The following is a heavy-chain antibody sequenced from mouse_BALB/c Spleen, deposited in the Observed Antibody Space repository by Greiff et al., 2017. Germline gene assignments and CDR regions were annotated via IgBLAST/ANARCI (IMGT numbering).Heavy chain of an antibody. CDR2: ISDGGSYT. J-gene: IGHJ1*01. CDR1: GFTFSDYY. D-gene: IGHD3-3*01. Sequence: EVKLVESGGGLVKPGGSLKLSCAASGFTFSDYYMYWVRQTPEKRLEWVATISDGGSYTYYPDSVKGRFTISRDNAKNNLYLQMSSLKSEDTAMYYCARDWGTSYWYFDVWGAGTTVTVSS. V-gene: IGHV5-4*02. CDR3: ARDWGTSYWYFDV.